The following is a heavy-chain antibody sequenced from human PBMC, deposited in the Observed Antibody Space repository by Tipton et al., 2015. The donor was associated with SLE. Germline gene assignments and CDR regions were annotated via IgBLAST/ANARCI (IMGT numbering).Heavy chain of an antibody. CDR3: AREDSSSWFYTRFDP. CDR2: VFYSGNT. V-gene: IGHV4-39*07. J-gene: IGHJ5*02. Sequence: LRLSCAASGFTFSSYAMHWVRQAPGKGLEWIGSVFYSGNTYYNESLQSRVTISIDTSKNHFSLKLYSVTAADTAVYYCAREDSSSWFYTRFDPWGQGTLVTVSS. CDR1: GFTFSSYA. D-gene: IGHD2-2*02.